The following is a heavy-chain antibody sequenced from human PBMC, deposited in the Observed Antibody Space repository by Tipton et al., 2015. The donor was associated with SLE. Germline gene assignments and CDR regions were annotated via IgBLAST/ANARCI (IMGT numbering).Heavy chain of an antibody. V-gene: IGHV3-9*01. CDR3: TKGLFTYYYHSTAYPDTFDV. J-gene: IGHJ3*01. CDR2: ISWKSGTV. CDR1: GFTFDVYA. D-gene: IGHD3-22*01. Sequence: SLRLSCTVSGFTFDVYAMHWVRQAPGKGLEWVSTISWKSGTVDYADSVKGRFTISRDNAKSSLFLQMNSLRDEDTALYYCTKGLFTYYYHSTAYPDTFDVWGQGTMVTVSS.